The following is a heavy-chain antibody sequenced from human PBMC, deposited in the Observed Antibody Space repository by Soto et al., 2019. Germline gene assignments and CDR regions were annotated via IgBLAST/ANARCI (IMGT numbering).Heavy chain of an antibody. CDR1: GGSISSYY. J-gene: IGHJ4*02. V-gene: IGHV4-59*08. CDR2: IYYSGST. D-gene: IGHD3-10*01. CDR3: AGSYGSGSYSDY. Sequence: SETLSLTCTVSGGSISSYYWSWIRQPPGKGLEWIGYIYYSGSTNYNPSLKSRVTISVDTSKNQFSLKLSSVTAADPAVYYCAGSYGSGSYSDYWGQGTLVTVSS.